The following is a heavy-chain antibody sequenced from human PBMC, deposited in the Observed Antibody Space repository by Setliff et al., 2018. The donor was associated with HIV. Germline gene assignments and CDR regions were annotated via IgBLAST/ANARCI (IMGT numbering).Heavy chain of an antibody. CDR2: FYYSGST. J-gene: IGHJ5*02. CDR3: ERERIGELLNWFDP. CDR1: GVSISDSDYY. D-gene: IGHD3-10*01. V-gene: IGHV4-39*07. Sequence: KPSETLSLTCSVSGVSISDSDYYWAWIRQSPGKGLEWIGSFYYSGSTYYNPSLKSRVTISVDTSKNQFSLKLSSVTAADTAVYYCERERIGELLNWFDPWGQGTLVTVSS.